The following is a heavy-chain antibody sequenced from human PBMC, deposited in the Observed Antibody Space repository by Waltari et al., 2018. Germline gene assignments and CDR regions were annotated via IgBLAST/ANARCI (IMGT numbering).Heavy chain of an antibody. CDR3: AKTGSDTDPFDY. V-gene: IGHV3-43*01. D-gene: IGHD5-18*01. J-gene: IGHJ4*02. CDR1: GFTFDDYT. Sequence: EVQLVESGGVVVQPGGSLSLSCAASGFTFDDYTMPWVRQAPGKGLEWVSLISWDGGSTYYADSVKGRFTISRDNSKNSLYLQMNSLRTEDTALYYCAKTGSDTDPFDYWGQGTLVTVSS. CDR2: ISWDGGST.